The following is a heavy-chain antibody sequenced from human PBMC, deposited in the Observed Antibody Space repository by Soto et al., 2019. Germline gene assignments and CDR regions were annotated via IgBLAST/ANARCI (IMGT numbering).Heavy chain of an antibody. CDR1: GYTFTTYY. CDR3: ARGPSDY. Sequence: GASVKVSCKASGYTFTTYYIHWVRQAPGQGLEWMGIINPNGASTSYAREVQGRVTMTRDTSTSTVYMELSSLRSDDTAVYYCARGPSDYWGQGTLVTVSS. V-gene: IGHV1-46*01. J-gene: IGHJ4*02. CDR2: INPNGAST.